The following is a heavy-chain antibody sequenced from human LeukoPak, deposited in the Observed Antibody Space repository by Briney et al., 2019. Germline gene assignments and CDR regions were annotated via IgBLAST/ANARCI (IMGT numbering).Heavy chain of an antibody. V-gene: IGHV3-33*06. CDR3: AKDLIGGNYRSLPDH. Sequence: PGGSLRLSCAASGFTFSGYAMYWVRQAPGKGLEWMSVICFDESKAYYADSVKGRFTISRDNSKNTLFLQMNSLRVEDTAVYYCAKDLIGGNYRSLPDHWGQGTLVTVSS. CDR1: GFTFSGYA. J-gene: IGHJ5*02. D-gene: IGHD1-26*01. CDR2: ICFDESKA.